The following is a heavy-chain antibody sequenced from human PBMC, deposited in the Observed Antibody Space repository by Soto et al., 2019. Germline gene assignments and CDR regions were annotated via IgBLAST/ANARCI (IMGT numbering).Heavy chain of an antibody. Sequence: EVQLLESGGGLVQPGGSLRLSCAASGFTFSSYAMSWVRQAPGKGLEWVSAISGSGGSTYYADSVKGRFTISRDHSKNTLYLQMNSLRAEDTAVYYCAKDYGYCSGGSCFLTTVTYWGQGTLVTVSS. CDR3: AKDYGYCSGGSCFLTTVTY. CDR1: GFTFSSYA. V-gene: IGHV3-23*01. D-gene: IGHD2-15*01. J-gene: IGHJ4*02. CDR2: ISGSGGST.